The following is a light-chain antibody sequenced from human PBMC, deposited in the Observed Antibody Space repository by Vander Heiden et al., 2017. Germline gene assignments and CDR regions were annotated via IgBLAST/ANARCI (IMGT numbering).Light chain of an antibody. V-gene: IGKV3-15*01. CDR2: GAS. Sequence: EIVMTQSPATLSVSPGERATLSCRASQSVSSNLAWYQQKPGQAPRLLIYGASTRATGIPARFSGSGYGTEFTLTISSLQSEDFAVYYCQQDNNWLWTFGQGTKVEIK. CDR3: QQDNNWLWT. CDR1: QSVSSN. J-gene: IGKJ1*01.